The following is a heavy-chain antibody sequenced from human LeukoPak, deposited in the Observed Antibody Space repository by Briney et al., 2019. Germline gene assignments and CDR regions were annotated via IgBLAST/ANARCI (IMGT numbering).Heavy chain of an antibody. V-gene: IGHV3-23*01. CDR2: ISGSGGNT. CDR1: GFTFSSYS. Sequence: GGSLRLSCAASGFTFSSYSMNWVRQAPGKGLEWVSVISGSGGNTYYADSVKGRFTITRDNSKNTLYLQMNSLRAEDTAVYYCAKEGSSGWAPRVPPDYWGQGTLVTVSS. D-gene: IGHD6-19*01. CDR3: AKEGSSGWAPRVPPDY. J-gene: IGHJ4*02.